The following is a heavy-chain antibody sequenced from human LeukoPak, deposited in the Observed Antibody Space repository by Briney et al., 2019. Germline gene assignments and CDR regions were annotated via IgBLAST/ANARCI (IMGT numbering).Heavy chain of an antibody. CDR1: GDSSTRYY. Sequence: SETLSLTCSVSGDSSTRYYWSWIRQPPGKALEWIGYINNGGGTSYNPSLNSRVTISLDTSKNQFSLKLNSVTTTDTAVYYCASQMSGTSVSFWGQGTLVTVSS. V-gene: IGHV4-59*08. J-gene: IGHJ4*02. CDR2: INNGGGT. CDR3: ASQMSGTSVSF. D-gene: IGHD2-2*01.